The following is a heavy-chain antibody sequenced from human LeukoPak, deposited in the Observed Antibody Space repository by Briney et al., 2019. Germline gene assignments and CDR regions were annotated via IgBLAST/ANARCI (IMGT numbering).Heavy chain of an antibody. D-gene: IGHD5-12*01. Sequence: PSETLSLTCTVSGGSISTYYGSWIRQPPGKGLEWIGYIHYSGTTNYNPSLKNRVTISLDSSKNQFSLNLSSVTAADTAVYYCARMGGYSGYATHWGQGTLVTVSS. CDR1: GGSISTYY. V-gene: IGHV4-59*08. CDR3: ARMGGYSGYATH. J-gene: IGHJ4*02. CDR2: IHYSGTT.